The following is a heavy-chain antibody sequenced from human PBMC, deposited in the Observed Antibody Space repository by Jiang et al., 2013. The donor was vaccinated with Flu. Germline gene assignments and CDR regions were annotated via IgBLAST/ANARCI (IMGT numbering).Heavy chain of an antibody. CDR1: GYTFSTYW. D-gene: IGHD3-3*01. CDR2: IDPSDSNV. V-gene: IGHV5-10-1*01. CDR3: ARNYYDYWSGPRGYYYMDL. J-gene: IGHJ6*04. Sequence: TISCQISGYTFSTYWISWVRQMPGKGLEWMGKIDPSDSNVNYSPSFQGHVTFSVDKSINTAYLQWRSLEASDTAMYYCARNYYDYWSGPRGYYYMDLWGKGTMVTVSS.